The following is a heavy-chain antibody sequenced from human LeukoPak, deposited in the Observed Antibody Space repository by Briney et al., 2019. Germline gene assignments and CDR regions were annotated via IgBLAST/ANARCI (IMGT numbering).Heavy chain of an antibody. CDR2: TGGSDDNT. V-gene: IGHV3-23*01. CDR1: GFSFNGYA. CDR3: TKDLMTGFSSGWYLAY. D-gene: IGHD6-19*01. J-gene: IGHJ4*02. Sequence: GGSLRLSCEGSGFSFNGYAMSWVRQAPGKGLEWVAVTGGSDDNTHYADSVKGRFSISRDTSENRLFLQMNSLRPDDSALYYCTKDLMTGFSSGWYLAYWGQGTLVTVSS.